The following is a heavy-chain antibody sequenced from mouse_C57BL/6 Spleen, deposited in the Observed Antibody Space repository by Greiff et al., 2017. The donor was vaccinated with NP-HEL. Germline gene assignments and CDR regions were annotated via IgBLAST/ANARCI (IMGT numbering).Heavy chain of an antibody. V-gene: IGHV1-61*01. CDR3: ARPYYYGSAVAMDY. J-gene: IGHJ4*01. D-gene: IGHD1-1*01. CDR1: GYTFTSYW. CDR2: IYPSDSET. Sequence: QVQLQQPGAELVRPGSSVKLSCKASGYTFTSYWMDWVKQRPGQGLEWIGNIYPSDSETHYNQKFKDKATLTVDKSSSTAYMQLSSLTSEDSAVYYCARPYYYGSAVAMDYWGQGTSVTVSS.